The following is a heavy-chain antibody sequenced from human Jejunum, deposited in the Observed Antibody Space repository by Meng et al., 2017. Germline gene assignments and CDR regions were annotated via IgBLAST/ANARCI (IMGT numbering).Heavy chain of an antibody. CDR2: IKPRGQNYAT. J-gene: IGHJ4*02. Sequence: GGSLRLSCAASGFSFSGSAMHWVRQASGRGLEWVGRIKPRGQNYATEYAESVKGRFTISRDDSKNTAYLQMNSLKIEDTAIYFCSSLSFSESNNYYYAAWGQGTLVTVSS. CDR3: SSLSFSESNNYYYAA. V-gene: IGHV3-73*01. D-gene: IGHD3-22*01. CDR1: GFSFSGSA.